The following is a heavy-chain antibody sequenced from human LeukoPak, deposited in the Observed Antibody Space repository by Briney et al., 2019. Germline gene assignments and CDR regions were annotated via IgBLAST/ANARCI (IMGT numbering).Heavy chain of an antibody. CDR3: ARDQSGSYHLFYYYYYMDV. Sequence: GVLRLSCAASGFTFSSYWMSWVRQAPGKGLEWVANIKQDGSEKYYVDSAKGRFTISRDNAKNSLYLQLNSLRAEDTALYYCARDQSGSYHLFYYYYYMDVWGKGTTVTISS. CDR2: IKQDGSEK. CDR1: GFTFSSYW. D-gene: IGHD1-26*01. V-gene: IGHV3-7*01. J-gene: IGHJ6*03.